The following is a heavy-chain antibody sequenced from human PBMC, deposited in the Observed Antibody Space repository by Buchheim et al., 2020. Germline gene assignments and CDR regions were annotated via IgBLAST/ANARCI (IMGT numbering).Heavy chain of an antibody. D-gene: IGHD1-26*01. Sequence: QVQLVESGGGVVQPGRSLRLSCAASGFTFSSYAMHWVRQAPGKGLEWVAVISSDGTNKYYADSVKGRFTISRDSCKSTRRLQMISPRGDDTAVYYCARGRGSYSFDSWGQGTL. CDR1: GFTFSSYA. CDR3: ARGRGSYSFDS. J-gene: IGHJ4*02. V-gene: IGHV3-30*04. CDR2: ISSDGTNK.